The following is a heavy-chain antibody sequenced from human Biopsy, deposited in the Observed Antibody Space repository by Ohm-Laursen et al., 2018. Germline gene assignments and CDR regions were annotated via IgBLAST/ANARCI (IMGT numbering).Heavy chain of an antibody. Sequence: ASVKVSCKVSGYTLTELSIHWVRQTGGKGLEWMGGFDREERKTVYAEKFQGRVTMTKDTSTDTVYMEVTSLRSDDTAVYYCATGPYYDTRFYYNVRPFDFWGQGTLVTVSS. V-gene: IGHV1-24*01. CDR3: ATGPYYDTRFYYNVRPFDF. D-gene: IGHD3-10*01. CDR1: GYTLTELS. CDR2: FDREERKT. J-gene: IGHJ4*02.